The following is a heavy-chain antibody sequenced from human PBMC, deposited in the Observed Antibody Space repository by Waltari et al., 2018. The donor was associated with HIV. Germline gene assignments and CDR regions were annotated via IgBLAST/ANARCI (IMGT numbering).Heavy chain of an antibody. CDR3: ARGPKGDGTTDYFFDS. Sequence: QVQLQQWGAGLLKPSETLSLTCAVYGGSFSAYYWSWVRQFPGDGLEWIGEVNHKGDTNSSPSLKSRVALSADPSKNQFSLRLTSVTAADTAVYYCARGPKGDGTTDYFFDSWGQGTLVTVSS. J-gene: IGHJ4*02. V-gene: IGHV4-34*02. CDR1: GGSFSAYY. CDR2: VNHKGDT. D-gene: IGHD4-17*01.